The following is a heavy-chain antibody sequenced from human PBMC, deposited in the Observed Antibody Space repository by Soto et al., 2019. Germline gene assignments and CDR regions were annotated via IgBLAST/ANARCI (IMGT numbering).Heavy chain of an antibody. CDR3: AXGXTPIAL. V-gene: IGHV1-18*01. CDR2: IRTHNGNT. CDR1: GYTFTSYG. J-gene: IGHJ5*02. Sequence: HVQLVQSGAEVKKPGASVKVSCKASGYTFTSYGISWVRQAPGQGLEWLGWIRTHNGNTNYAQKLQGRVTMTTDTSTSTAYMEXXXXXXXXXXXXXXAXGXTPIALWGQGTLVTVXS.